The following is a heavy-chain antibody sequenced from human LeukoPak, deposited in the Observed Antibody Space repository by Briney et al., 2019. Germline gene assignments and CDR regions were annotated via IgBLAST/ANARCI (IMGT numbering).Heavy chain of an antibody. CDR3: ARRHRGYDILTGYWSMDV. Sequence: GESLKISCKGSGYSFTSYWIGWVRQMPGKGLEWMGIIYPGDSETRYSPSFQGQVTISADKSISTAYLQWSSLKASDTAMYYCARRHRGYDILTGYWSMDVWGQGTTVTVSS. CDR2: IYPGDSET. D-gene: IGHD3-9*01. V-gene: IGHV5-51*01. CDR1: GYSFTSYW. J-gene: IGHJ6*02.